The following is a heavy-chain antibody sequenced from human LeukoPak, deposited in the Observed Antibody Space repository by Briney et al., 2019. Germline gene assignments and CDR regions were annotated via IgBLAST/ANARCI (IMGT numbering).Heavy chain of an antibody. V-gene: IGHV4-59*01. D-gene: IGHD3-16*01. CDR1: GGSISSYY. CDR2: IYYSGST. Sequence: PSETLSLTCTVSGGSISSYYWSWIRQPPGKGLEWIGYIYYSGSTNYNPSLKSRVTISVDTSKNQFSLKLSSVTAADTAVYYCARGGGGDWGQGTLGTVSS. J-gene: IGHJ4*02. CDR3: ARGGGGD.